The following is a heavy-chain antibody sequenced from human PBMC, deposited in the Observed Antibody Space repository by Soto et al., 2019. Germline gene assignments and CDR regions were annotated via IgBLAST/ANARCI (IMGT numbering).Heavy chain of an antibody. CDR2: IGNKVHSYST. CDR1: GFTFGDHY. Sequence: GGSLRLPCAVSGFTFGDHYIDWVRQAPGKGLGWVGRIGNKVHSYSTTYAASVKGRFCLSRDDSDNSVNLQMNSLKTEGTAVYYCGRTIQPGQTAHYDYWGQGTLVTLSS. CDR3: GRTIQPGQTAHYDY. J-gene: IGHJ4*02. V-gene: IGHV3-72*01. D-gene: IGHD5-18*01.